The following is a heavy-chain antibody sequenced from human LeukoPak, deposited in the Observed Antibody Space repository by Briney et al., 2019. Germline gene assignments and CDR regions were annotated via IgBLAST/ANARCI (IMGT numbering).Heavy chain of an antibody. J-gene: IGHJ6*02. CDR3: ATPFNDYGDYDYYYYGMDV. V-gene: IGHV4-34*01. CDR2: INHSGST. CDR1: GGSFSGYY. Sequence: SETLSLTCAVYGGSFSGYYWSWIRQPPGKGLEWIGEINHSGSTNYNPSLKSRVTISVDTSKNQFSLKLSSVTAADTAVYYCATPFNDYGDYDYYYYGMDVWGQGTTVTVSS. D-gene: IGHD4-17*01.